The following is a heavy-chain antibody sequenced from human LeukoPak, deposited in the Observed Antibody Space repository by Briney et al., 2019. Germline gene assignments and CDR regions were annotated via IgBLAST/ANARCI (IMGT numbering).Heavy chain of an antibody. CDR2: ISGSGGST. CDR1: GFTVSSNY. V-gene: IGHV3-23*01. CDR3: AKDQYYDSSGYASDY. Sequence: PGGSLRLSCAAFGFTVSSNYMSWVRQAPGKELEWVSAISGSGGSTYYADSVKGRFTISRDNSKNTLYLQMNSLRAEDTAVYYCAKDQYYDSSGYASDYWGQGTLVTVSS. J-gene: IGHJ4*02. D-gene: IGHD3-22*01.